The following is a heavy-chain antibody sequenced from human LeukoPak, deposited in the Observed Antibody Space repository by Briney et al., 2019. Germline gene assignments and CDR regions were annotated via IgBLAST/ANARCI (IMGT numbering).Heavy chain of an antibody. V-gene: IGHV1-2*02. J-gene: IGHJ1*01. CDR2: INPHSGGT. CDR3: VRGVAQGSGD. Sequence: GASVKVSCKGSLYTFTRYYVHSVRQAPGQGREWMGWINPHSGGTSYAQTFQGRVTMTSDTSISTAYMELSGLKSDDTAVYYCVRGVAQGSGDWGQGTLVTVSS. D-gene: IGHD3-10*01. CDR1: LYTFTRYY.